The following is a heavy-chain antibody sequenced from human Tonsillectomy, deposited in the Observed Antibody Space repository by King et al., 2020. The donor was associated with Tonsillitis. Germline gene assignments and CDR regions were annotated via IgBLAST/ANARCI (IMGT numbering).Heavy chain of an antibody. CDR3: ARDSKLRYFDWSPLDY. Sequence: EVQLVESGGGLIQPGGSLRLSCAASGFTVSSNYMSWVRQAPGKGLEWVSVXXXGGSTYYADSVKGRFTISRDNSKNTLYLQMNSLRAEDTAVYYCARDSKLRYFDWSPLDYWGQGTLVTVSS. D-gene: IGHD3-9*01. CDR2: XXXGGST. J-gene: IGHJ4*02. V-gene: IGHV3-53*01. CDR1: GFTVSSNY.